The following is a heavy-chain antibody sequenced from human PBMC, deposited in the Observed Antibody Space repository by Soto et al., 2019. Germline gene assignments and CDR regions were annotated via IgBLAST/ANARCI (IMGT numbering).Heavy chain of an antibody. V-gene: IGHV1-18*01. CDR1: GYTFTSYG. CDR3: XXXEGYKWNDGGWLDP. CDR2: ISGYNGNT. J-gene: IGHJ5*02. Sequence: QVQLVQSGAEVKKPGASVKVSCKSSGYTFTSYGISWVRQAPGQGLEWMGWISGYNGNTNYAQKLQGRVTMTTDTSXXXXXXEXXXXXXDDTXXXYXXXXEGYKWNDGGWLDPWGQGTLVTVSS. D-gene: IGHD1-1*01.